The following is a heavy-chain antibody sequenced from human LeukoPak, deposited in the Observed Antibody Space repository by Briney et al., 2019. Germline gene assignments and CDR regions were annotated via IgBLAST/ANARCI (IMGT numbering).Heavy chain of an antibody. CDR1: GYTFTGYY. CDR2: INPNSGGT. Sequence: GASVKVSCKASGYTFTGYYMHWVRQAPGQGLEWMGWINPNSGGTNYAQKFQGRVTMTRDTSTSTVYMELSSLRSEDTAVYYCARVNLEGFDYGVSRGYYYGMDVWGQGTTVTVSS. J-gene: IGHJ6*02. D-gene: IGHD4-17*01. V-gene: IGHV1-2*02. CDR3: ARVNLEGFDYGVSRGYYYGMDV.